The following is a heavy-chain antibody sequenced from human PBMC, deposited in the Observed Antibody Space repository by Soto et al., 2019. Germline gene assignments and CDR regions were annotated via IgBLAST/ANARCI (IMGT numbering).Heavy chain of an antibody. CDR1: GGSISSSSYY. CDR3: ARHIAAAGTGWFDP. V-gene: IGHV4-39*01. CDR2: IYYSGST. J-gene: IGHJ5*02. D-gene: IGHD6-13*01. Sequence: SETLSLTCTVSGGSISSSSYYWGWIRQPPGKGLEWIGSIYYSGSTYYNPSLKSRVTISVDTSKNQFSLKLSSVTAADTAVYYCARHIAAAGTGWFDPWGQGTLVTVSS.